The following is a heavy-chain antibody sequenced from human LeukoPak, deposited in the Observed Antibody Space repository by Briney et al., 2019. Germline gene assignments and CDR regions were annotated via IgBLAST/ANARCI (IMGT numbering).Heavy chain of an antibody. CDR3: AQVAVAVITAAGTEDS. J-gene: IGHJ4*02. Sequence: PGGSLRLSCAASGLTFSSYGMHWLRQAPGKGLEWVAVIWYDGTNKYYADSVKGRFTISRDNSKNTVYLQMNSLRAEDTAVYYCAQVAVAVITAAGTEDSWGQGTLVIVSS. V-gene: IGHV3-33*06. D-gene: IGHD6-13*01. CDR2: IWYDGTNK. CDR1: GLTFSSYG.